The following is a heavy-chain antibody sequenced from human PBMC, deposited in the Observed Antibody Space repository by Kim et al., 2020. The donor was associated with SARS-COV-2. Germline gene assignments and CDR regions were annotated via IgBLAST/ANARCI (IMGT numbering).Heavy chain of an antibody. CDR3: TTEFDGYHDY. J-gene: IGHJ4*02. Sequence: TKDYAEPVKGRFTISRDDSKNTLYLQMNSLKTEDTAVYYCTTEFDGYHDYWGQGTLVTVSS. CDR2: TK. D-gene: IGHD5-18*01. V-gene: IGHV3-15*01.